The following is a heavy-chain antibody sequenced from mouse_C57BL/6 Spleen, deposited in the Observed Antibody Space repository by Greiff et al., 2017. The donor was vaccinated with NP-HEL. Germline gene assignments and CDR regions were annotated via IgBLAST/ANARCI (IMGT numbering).Heavy chain of an antibody. CDR1: GYTFTDHT. J-gene: IGHJ3*01. V-gene: IGHV1-78*01. CDR3: ARPLYYGSISFAY. D-gene: IGHD1-1*01. CDR2: IYPRDGST. Sequence: VKLQESDAELVKPGASVKISCKVSGYTFTDHTIHWMKQRPEQGLEWIGYIYPRDGSTKYNEKFKGKATLTADKSSSTAYMQLNSLTSEDSAVYFCARPLYYGSISFAYWGQGTLVTVSA.